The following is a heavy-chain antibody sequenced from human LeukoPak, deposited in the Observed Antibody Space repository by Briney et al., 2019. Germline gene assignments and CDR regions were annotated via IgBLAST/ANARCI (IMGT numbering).Heavy chain of an antibody. J-gene: IGHJ3*02. CDR3: ARGIVTIYGVVMGAFGI. Sequence: SSETLSLTCTVSGGSISSSSYYWGWIRQPPGKGLEWIGSIYYSGSTYYNPSLKSRVTISVDTSKNQFSLKLSSVTAADTAVYYCARGIVTIYGVVMGAFGIWGQGTMVTVSS. V-gene: IGHV4-39*01. D-gene: IGHD3-3*01. CDR2: IYYSGST. CDR1: GGSISSSSYY.